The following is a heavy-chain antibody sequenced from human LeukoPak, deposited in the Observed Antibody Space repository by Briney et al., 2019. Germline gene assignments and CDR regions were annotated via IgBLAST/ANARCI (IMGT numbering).Heavy chain of an antibody. Sequence: GGSLRLSCAASGFTFSSYAMSWVRQAPGKGLEWVSAISGSGGSTYYADSVKGRFTISRDNSKNTLYLQMNSLRAEVTAVYYCANSGGYCSSTSCLYYYYYYGMDVWGQGTTVTVSS. D-gene: IGHD2-2*01. J-gene: IGHJ6*02. CDR1: GFTFSSYA. V-gene: IGHV3-23*01. CDR3: ANSGGYCSSTSCLYYYYYYGMDV. CDR2: ISGSGGST.